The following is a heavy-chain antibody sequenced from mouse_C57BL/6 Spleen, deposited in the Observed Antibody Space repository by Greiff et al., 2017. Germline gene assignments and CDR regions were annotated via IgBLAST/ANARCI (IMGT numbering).Heavy chain of an antibody. J-gene: IGHJ1*03. CDR2: IYPRSGNT. Sequence: QVQLQQSGAELARPGASVKLSCKASGSTFPSYGISWVKQRTGQGLEWIGEIYPRSGNTYYNEKFKGKATLTADKSSSTAYMELRSLTSEDSAVYFCARTGIPHLLRGYFDDWGTGTTVTVSA. CDR1: GSTFPSYG. CDR3: ARTGIPHLLRGYFDD. V-gene: IGHV1-81*01. D-gene: IGHD1-1*01.